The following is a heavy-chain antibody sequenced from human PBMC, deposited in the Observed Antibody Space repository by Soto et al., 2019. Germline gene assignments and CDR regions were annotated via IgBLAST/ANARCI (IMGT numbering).Heavy chain of an antibody. CDR3: ARVRGNQLVGWFDP. D-gene: IGHD2-2*01. V-gene: IGHV4-31*03. J-gene: IGHJ5*02. CDR1: GGSISSGGYY. Sequence: QVQLQESGPGLVKPSQTLSLTCTVSGGSISSGGYYWSWIRQHPGKGLEWIGYIYHSGTTYYNPSLKSRVTISVDTSKNQSSLKLTSVTAADTAVYYCARVRGNQLVGWFDPWGQGTLVTVSS. CDR2: IYHSGTT.